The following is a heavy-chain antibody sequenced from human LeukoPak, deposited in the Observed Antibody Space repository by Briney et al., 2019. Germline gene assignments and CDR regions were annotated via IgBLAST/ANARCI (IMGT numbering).Heavy chain of an antibody. Sequence: SQTLSLTCAVSGDSISSGEHYWSWIRQPPGKGLEWIRYIHHSGNTHYNPSLRSRALISVDMSKNQFSLSLNSLTGADSAVYYCARAAAATNSWYYFDYWGRGTQVTVSS. CDR2: IHHSGNT. D-gene: IGHD2/OR15-2a*01. CDR3: ARAAAATNSWYYFDY. CDR1: GDSISSGEHY. V-gene: IGHV4-30-4*01. J-gene: IGHJ4*02.